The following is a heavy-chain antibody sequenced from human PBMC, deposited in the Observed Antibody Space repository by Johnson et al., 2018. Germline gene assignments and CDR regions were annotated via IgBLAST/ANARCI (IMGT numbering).Heavy chain of an antibody. D-gene: IGHD1-26*01. J-gene: IGHJ3*02. CDR1: GFTFSTYG. CDR3: ARDKWDLTNDAFDI. Sequence: QVQLVESGGGVVQPGRSLRLSCAASGFTFSTYGMHWVRQAPGKGLDWVAVISYDGYSRYYADSVKGRFTISRDNSKNTLYLQMNSLRAEDTAVSFCARDKWDLTNDAFDIWGQGTMVIVSS. V-gene: IGHV3-30*03. CDR2: ISYDGYSR.